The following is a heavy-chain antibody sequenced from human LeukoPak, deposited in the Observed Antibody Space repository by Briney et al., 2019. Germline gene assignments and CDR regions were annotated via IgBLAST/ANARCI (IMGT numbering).Heavy chain of an antibody. J-gene: IGHJ4*02. CDR1: GFTFSNYA. Sequence: GGSLRLSCAASGFTFSNYAIHCVRQAPGKGLEWVAVIAYDGSSTVYADSVKGRFTISRDNSKNTLYLQMNSLRAEDTAVYYCAREGASSSFGYWGQGTLVTVSS. CDR3: AREGASSSFGY. D-gene: IGHD6-13*01. CDR2: IAYDGSST. V-gene: IGHV3-30*14.